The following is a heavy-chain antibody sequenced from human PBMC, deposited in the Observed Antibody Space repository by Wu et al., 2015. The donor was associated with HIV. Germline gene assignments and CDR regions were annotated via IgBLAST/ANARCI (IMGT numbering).Heavy chain of an antibody. D-gene: IGHD5-18*01. CDR3: ARISLGYRTYPYYFYGMDI. Sequence: QVQLMQSGAEVKKPGSSVKVSCKASGGTFSNYAITWVRQAPGQGLEWMGRIIPIFETTNYAQKFQGRVTITAYESTSTAYMEMRSLRSEDTAVYYCARISLGYRTYPYYFYGMDIWGQGTTVTVSS. J-gene: IGHJ6*02. CDR1: GGTFSNYA. V-gene: IGHV1-69*13. CDR2: IIPIFETT.